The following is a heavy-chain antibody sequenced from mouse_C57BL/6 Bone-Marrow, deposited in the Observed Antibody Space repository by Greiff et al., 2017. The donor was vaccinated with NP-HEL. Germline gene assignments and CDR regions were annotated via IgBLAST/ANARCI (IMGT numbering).Heavy chain of an antibody. CDR3: ARGLRREWYFDV. Sequence: DVKLQESGPGLVKPSQSLSLTCSVTGYSITSGYYWNWIRQFPGNKLEWMGYISYDGSNNYNPSLKNRISITRDTSKNQFFLKLNSVTTEDTATYYCARGLRREWYFDVWGTGTTVTVSS. J-gene: IGHJ1*03. D-gene: IGHD2-4*01. CDR1: GYSITSGYY. CDR2: ISYDGSN. V-gene: IGHV3-6*01.